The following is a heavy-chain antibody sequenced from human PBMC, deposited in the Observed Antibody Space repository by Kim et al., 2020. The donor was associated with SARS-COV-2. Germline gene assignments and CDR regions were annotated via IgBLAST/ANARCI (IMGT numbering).Heavy chain of an antibody. Sequence: SETLSLTCTVSGDSITSPGYYWGWIRQPAGEGLEWVGTVDDSGTTYYNPSLKSRLTVSADTSKNQFFLKLTAVTAADTGLYFCARHSRWIYNSDRWGQGTLVTVSS. V-gene: IGHV4-39*01. CDR2: VDDSGTT. J-gene: IGHJ4*02. D-gene: IGHD5-12*01. CDR3: ARHSRWIYNSDR. CDR1: GDSITSPGYY.